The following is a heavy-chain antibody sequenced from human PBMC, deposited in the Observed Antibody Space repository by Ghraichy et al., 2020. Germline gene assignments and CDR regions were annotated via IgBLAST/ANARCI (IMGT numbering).Heavy chain of an antibody. J-gene: IGHJ4*02. CDR2: IIPIFGNP. CDR3: ARLRGPYGSGSYSGDYFDY. V-gene: IGHV1-69*06. Sequence: SVKVSCKASGGTFSSYANSWVRQAPGQGLEWMGGIIPIFGNPNYAQKFQGRVTITADKSTSTAYMELSSLRSEDTAVYYCARLRGPYGSGSYSGDYFDYWGQGTLVTVSS. CDR1: GGTFSSYA. D-gene: IGHD3-10*01.